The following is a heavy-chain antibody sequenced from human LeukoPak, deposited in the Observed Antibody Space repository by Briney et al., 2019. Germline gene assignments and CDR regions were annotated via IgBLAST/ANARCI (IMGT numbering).Heavy chain of an antibody. Sequence: GGSLRLSCAASGFTFSSYAMHWVRQAPGQGLEWVAVIWYDGSNKYYADSVKGRFTISKDNSKSTLYLQMNSLRAEDTAVYYCASHSGNYPRGYFDYWGQGTLVIVSS. CDR1: GFTFSSYA. CDR3: ASHSGNYPRGYFDY. D-gene: IGHD1-26*01. J-gene: IGHJ4*02. CDR2: IWYDGSNK. V-gene: IGHV3-33*08.